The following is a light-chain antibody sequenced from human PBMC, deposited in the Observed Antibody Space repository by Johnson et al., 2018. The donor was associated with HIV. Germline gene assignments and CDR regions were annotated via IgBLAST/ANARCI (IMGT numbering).Light chain of an antibody. CDR2: ENN. CDR3: GTWDSSLSAYV. V-gene: IGLV1-51*02. CDR1: SSNIGNNY. J-gene: IGLJ1*01. Sequence: QSVLTQPPSVSAAPGQKVTISCSGSSSNIGNNYVSWYQQLPGTAPKLLISENNNRPSGIPDRLSGSKSGTSATLGITGLQTGDEADYYCGTWDSSLSAYVFGTGTKVTVL.